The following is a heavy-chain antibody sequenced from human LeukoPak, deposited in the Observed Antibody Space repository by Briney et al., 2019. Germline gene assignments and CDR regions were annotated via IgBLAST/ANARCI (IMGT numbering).Heavy chain of an antibody. V-gene: IGHV3-30*02. Sequence: GGSLRLSCAASGFTFSSYGIHWVRQAPVKGLEWVAFIRYDGSDKYFADIVKGRFTISRDNSQNTLYLQMNSLKTEDTAIYYCAKFHITGTTPSYFDYWGQGTLVTVSS. CDR1: GFTFSSYG. J-gene: IGHJ4*02. CDR2: IRYDGSDK. D-gene: IGHD1-7*01. CDR3: AKFHITGTTPSYFDY.